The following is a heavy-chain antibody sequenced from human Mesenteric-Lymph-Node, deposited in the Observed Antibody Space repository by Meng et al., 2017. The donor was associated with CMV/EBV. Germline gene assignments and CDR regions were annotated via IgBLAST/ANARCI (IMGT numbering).Heavy chain of an antibody. J-gene: IGHJ4*02. CDR1: GFTVSSNY. CDR3: ASGIAPYFDY. CDR2: IYSGGST. Sequence: LSLTCAASGFTVSSNYMSWVRQAPGKGLEWVSVIYSGGSTYYADSVKGRFTISRDNSKNTLYLQMNSLRAEDTAVYYCASGIAPYFDYWGQGTLVTVSS. D-gene: IGHD6-13*01. V-gene: IGHV3-53*01.